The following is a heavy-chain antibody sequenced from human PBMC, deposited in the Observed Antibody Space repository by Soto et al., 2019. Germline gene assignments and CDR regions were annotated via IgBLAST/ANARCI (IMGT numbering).Heavy chain of an antibody. J-gene: IGHJ4*02. CDR3: AKEGGAGAPCEGLCF. V-gene: IGHV3-30*18. D-gene: IGHD6-19*01. CDR1: GFTFSSYG. Sequence: QVQLVESGGGVVQPGRSLRLSCAASGFTFSSYGMHWVRQAPGKGLEWVAIISYDGSLEYIVDSVKGRFTISRDNSKNTVYLQIQSLRVEDTAVYYCAKEGGAGAPCEGLCFWGQGTLVTVSS. CDR2: ISYDGSLE.